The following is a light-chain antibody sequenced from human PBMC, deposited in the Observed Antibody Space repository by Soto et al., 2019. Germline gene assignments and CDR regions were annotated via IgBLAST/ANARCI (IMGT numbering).Light chain of an antibody. CDR2: AAS. Sequence: IVLTQSPGTLSLSPGERDTLSCRYSQSVSSSHLAWYQHKPGQAPRLLIYAASSRATGSPDRFSVVVSGTDFTINIRRLEPEDGEVYDGQQYGYSPITFGQGTRLEIK. V-gene: IGKV3-20*01. CDR1: QSVSSSH. J-gene: IGKJ5*01. CDR3: QQYGYSPIT.